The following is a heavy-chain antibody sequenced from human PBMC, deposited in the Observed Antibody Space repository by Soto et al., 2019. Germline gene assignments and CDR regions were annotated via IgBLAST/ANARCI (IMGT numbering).Heavy chain of an antibody. J-gene: IGHJ6*02. CDR3: ARGGAARLDYYYGMDV. CDR2: INHSGST. CDR1: GGSFSGYY. Sequence: SETLSLTCAVYGGSFSGYYWIWIRQPPGKGLEWIGEINHSGSTNYNPSLKSRVTISVDTSKNQFSLKLSSVTAANTAVYYCARGGAARLDYYYGMDVWGQGTTVTVSS. D-gene: IGHD6-6*01. V-gene: IGHV4-34*01.